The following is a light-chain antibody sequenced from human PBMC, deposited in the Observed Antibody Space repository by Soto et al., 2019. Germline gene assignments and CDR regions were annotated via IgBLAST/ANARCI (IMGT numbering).Light chain of an antibody. CDR1: QSTSSY. J-gene: IGKJ1*01. CDR2: AAS. Sequence: DIQMTQSPSSLSASVGDRVTITCRASQSTSSYLNWYQQKPGKAPKLLIYAASRLQSGVPSRFSGSGSGTDFTLTISSLQPEDFATYYCQQSYITPWTFGQGTKVEIK. CDR3: QQSYITPWT. V-gene: IGKV1-39*01.